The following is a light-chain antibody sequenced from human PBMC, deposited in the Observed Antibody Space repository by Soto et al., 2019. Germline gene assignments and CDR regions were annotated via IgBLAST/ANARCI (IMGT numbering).Light chain of an antibody. CDR3: SSYTSSSPYV. Sequence: QSVLTQPASVSGSPGQSITISCTGTSSDVGGYNYVSWYQQHPGKAPKLMIYEVTNRPSGVSNRFSGSKSGNTASLTISGLQAEDEADYYSSSYTSSSPYVFATGTKVTVL. CDR2: EVT. J-gene: IGLJ1*01. CDR1: SSDVGGYNY. V-gene: IGLV2-14*01.